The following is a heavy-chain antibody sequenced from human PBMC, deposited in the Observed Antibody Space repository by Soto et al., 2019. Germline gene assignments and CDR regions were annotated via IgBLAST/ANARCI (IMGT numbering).Heavy chain of an antibody. V-gene: IGHV3-48*03. CDR3: ARDRAAGGY. D-gene: IGHD6-13*01. J-gene: IGHJ4*02. CDR1: GFPFSNYE. Sequence: GGSLRLSCAASGFPFSNYEMNWVRQAPGKGLEWVAYISSGGSTVHYADSVRGRFTVPRDNARNSLYPQMNTLRVEDTALYYCARDRAAGGYWGQGTLVTVSS. CDR2: ISSGGSTV.